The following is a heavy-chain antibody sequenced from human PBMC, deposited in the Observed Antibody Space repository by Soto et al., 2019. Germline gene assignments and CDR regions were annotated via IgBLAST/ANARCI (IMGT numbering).Heavy chain of an antibody. J-gene: IGHJ3*02. V-gene: IGHV3-33*01. Sequence: GGSLRLSCVASGFTFSSYGMHWVRQAPGKGLEWVAVIWYDGSNKYYADSVKGRFTISRDNSKNTLYLQVNSLRAEDTAVYYCARDRYCTNGVCYNDAFDIWGQGTMVTVSS. CDR1: GFTFSSYG. CDR2: IWYDGSNK. CDR3: ARDRYCTNGVCYNDAFDI. D-gene: IGHD2-8*01.